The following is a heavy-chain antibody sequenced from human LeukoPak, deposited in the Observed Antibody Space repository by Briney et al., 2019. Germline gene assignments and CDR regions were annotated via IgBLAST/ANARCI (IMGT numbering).Heavy chain of an antibody. CDR3: ARDRSVGVLPAPPFDF. D-gene: IGHD6-6*01. J-gene: IGHJ4*02. CDR1: GYSISSTYY. V-gene: IGHV4-38-2*02. Sequence: PSETLSLTCTVSGYSISSTYYWGWIRQPPGKGLEWVGSVFHSGNTYYNPSLKSRLTISADTSKNQFSLTLTSVTAADTAVYYCARDRSVGVLPAPPFDFWGQGTLVTVPS. CDR2: VFHSGNT.